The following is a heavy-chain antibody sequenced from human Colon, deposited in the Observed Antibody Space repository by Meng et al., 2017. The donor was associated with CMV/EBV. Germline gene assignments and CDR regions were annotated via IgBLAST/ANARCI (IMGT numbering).Heavy chain of an antibody. Sequence: SVKVSCKSSGGTFNSYTINWVRQAPGQGLEWMGRIITSIGMGSSAQRFQGRLKITADKSTDTAYMELSSLRSEDTAVYYCARVEWTPDYYFDYWGQGTLVTVSS. CDR1: GGTFNSYT. CDR3: ARVEWTPDYYFDY. J-gene: IGHJ4*02. V-gene: IGHV1-69*02. D-gene: IGHD3-3*01. CDR2: IITSIGMG.